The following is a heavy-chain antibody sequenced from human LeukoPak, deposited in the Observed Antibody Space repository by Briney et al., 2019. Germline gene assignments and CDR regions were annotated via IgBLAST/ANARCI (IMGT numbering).Heavy chain of an antibody. CDR2: INPNSGGT. CDR1: GYTFTGYY. CDR3: ARGGPPRYYDFWSGWPSYNWFDP. V-gene: IGHV1-2*04. Sequence: ASVKVSCKASGYTFTGYYMHWVRQAPGQGLEWMGWINPNSGGTNYAQKSQGWVTMTRDTSISTAYMELSRLRSDDTAVYYCARGGPPRYYDFWSGWPSYNWFDPWGQGTLVTVSS. D-gene: IGHD3-3*01. J-gene: IGHJ5*02.